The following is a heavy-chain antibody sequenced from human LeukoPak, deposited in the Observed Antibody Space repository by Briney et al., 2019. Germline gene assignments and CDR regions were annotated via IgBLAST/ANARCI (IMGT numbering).Heavy chain of an antibody. V-gene: IGHV4-59*12. CDR2: IHYSGNT. D-gene: IGHD3-16*01. CDR3: ARMTGGSAFDI. Sequence: PSETLSLTCTVSGGSINGYYWNWIRQPPGKGLEWIGYIHYSGNTNYNPSLKSRVTISVDTSKNQFSLKLSSVTAADTAVYYCARMTGGSAFDIWGQGTVVTVSS. CDR1: GGSINGYY. J-gene: IGHJ3*02.